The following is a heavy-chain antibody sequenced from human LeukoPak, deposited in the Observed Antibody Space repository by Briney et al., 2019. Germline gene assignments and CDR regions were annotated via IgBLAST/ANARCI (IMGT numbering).Heavy chain of an antibody. CDR3: AKDLSEGGSSYGGGGGAFYI. CDR1: GFTFSSYG. J-gene: IGHJ3*02. Sequence: GGSLRLSCAASGFTFSSYGMHWVRQAPGKGLEWVAVISYDGSNKYYADSVKGRFTISRDNSKNTLYLQMNSLRAEDTAVYYCAKDLSEGGSSYGGGGGAFYIWGQGTMVTVSS. V-gene: IGHV3-30*18. D-gene: IGHD5-18*01. CDR2: ISYDGSNK.